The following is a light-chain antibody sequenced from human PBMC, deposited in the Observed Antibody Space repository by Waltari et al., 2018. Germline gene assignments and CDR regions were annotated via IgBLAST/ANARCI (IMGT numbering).Light chain of an antibody. V-gene: IGKV3-20*01. CDR1: QTINNNF. CDR2: GAS. Sequence: IVLTQSPDTLSLSPGQRATLSCRASQTINNNFLVWYQQKPGKAPRRIIHGASSRATAFPDRFSGSGSGTDFTLTISSLKPEDSAVYDCQQYDGSVLTFGGGTKVEI. CDR3: QQYDGSVLT. J-gene: IGKJ4*01.